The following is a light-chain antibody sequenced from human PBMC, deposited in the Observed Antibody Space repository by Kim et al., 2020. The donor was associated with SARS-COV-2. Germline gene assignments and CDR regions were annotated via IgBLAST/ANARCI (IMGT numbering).Light chain of an antibody. Sequence: SVSPGQTASITCSGDKLGNKYACWYQKKPGQSPVLVIYQDSKRPSGTPARFSGSNSGNTAPLTISGTQAMDEADYYCQAWDSSTVVFGGGTQLTVL. V-gene: IGLV3-1*01. CDR3: QAWDSSTVV. CDR1: KLGNKY. J-gene: IGLJ2*01. CDR2: QDS.